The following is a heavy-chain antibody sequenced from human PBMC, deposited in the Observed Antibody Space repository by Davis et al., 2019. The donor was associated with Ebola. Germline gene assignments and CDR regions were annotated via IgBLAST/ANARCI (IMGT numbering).Heavy chain of an antibody. V-gene: IGHV1-18*01. D-gene: IGHD2-2*01. CDR1: GYTFTSYG. J-gene: IGHJ6*02. Sequence: ASVKVSCKASGYTFTSYGISWVRQAPGQGLEWMGWISAYNGNTNYAQKLQGRVTMTTDTSTSTASMELRSLRSEDTAVYYCARDPLVPAAMYYYYYGMDVWGQGTTVTVSS. CDR3: ARDPLVPAAMYYYYYGMDV. CDR2: ISAYNGNT.